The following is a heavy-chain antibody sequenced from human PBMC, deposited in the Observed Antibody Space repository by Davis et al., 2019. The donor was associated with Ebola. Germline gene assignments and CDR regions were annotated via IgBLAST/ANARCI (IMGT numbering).Heavy chain of an antibody. CDR2: ISSNGGST. CDR3: AHVATGDRNRWFDP. Sequence: PGGSLRLSCAASGFTFSSYAMHWVRQAPGKGLEYVSAISSNGGSTYYANSVKGRFTISRDSVKNTVYLQMNSLRVGDTAVYYCAHVATGDRNRWFDPWGQGTLVTVSS. V-gene: IGHV3-64*01. CDR1: GFTFSSYA. J-gene: IGHJ5*02. D-gene: IGHD1-14*01.